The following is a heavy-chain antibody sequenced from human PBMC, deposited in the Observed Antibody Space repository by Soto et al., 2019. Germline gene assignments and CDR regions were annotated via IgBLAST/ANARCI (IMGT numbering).Heavy chain of an antibody. CDR3: ARYGGDFDY. D-gene: IGHD2-21*01. CDR2: IYHSGST. Sequence: SETLSLTCAVSGGSISSGGYSWSWIRQPPGKGLEWIGYIYHSGSTYYNPSLKSRVTISVDRSKNQFSLKLSSVTAADTAVYYCARYGGDFDYWGQGTLVTVSS. J-gene: IGHJ4*02. V-gene: IGHV4-30-2*01. CDR1: GGSISSGGYS.